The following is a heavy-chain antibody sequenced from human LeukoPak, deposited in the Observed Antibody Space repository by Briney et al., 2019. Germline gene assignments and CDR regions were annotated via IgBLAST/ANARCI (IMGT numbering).Heavy chain of an antibody. V-gene: IGHV3-21*01. CDR3: ARPYYYDSSGYYDIYFDY. J-gene: IGHJ4*02. CDR2: ISSSSSYI. Sequence: GGSLRLSCAASGFTFSSYSMNWVRQAPGKGLEWVSSISSSSSYIHYADSVKGRFTISRDNAKNSLYLQMNSLRAEDTAVYYCARPYYYDSSGYYDIYFDYWGQGTLVTVSS. D-gene: IGHD3-22*01. CDR1: GFTFSSYS.